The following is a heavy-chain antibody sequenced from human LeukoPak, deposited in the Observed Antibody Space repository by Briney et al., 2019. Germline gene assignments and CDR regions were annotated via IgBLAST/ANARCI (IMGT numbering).Heavy chain of an antibody. J-gene: IGHJ4*02. CDR3: ASGALYSSGTFDY. CDR2: INGGGDRT. V-gene: IGHV3-23*01. D-gene: IGHD3-22*01. Sequence: GGSLRLSCAASGFSFSTTDMTWVRQSPGKGPQWLSTINGGGDRTYYADSVKGRFTISRDNAKNSLYLQMNSLRAEDTAVYYCASGALYSSGTFDYWGQGTLVTVSS. CDR1: GFSFSTTD.